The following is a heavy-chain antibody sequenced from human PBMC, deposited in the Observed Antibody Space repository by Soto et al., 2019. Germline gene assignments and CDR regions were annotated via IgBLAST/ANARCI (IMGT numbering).Heavy chain of an antibody. CDR1: GGTFSSYA. J-gene: IGHJ6*02. CDR3: ARDDRSSSPAGDYYYYGMDV. CDR2: IIPIFGTA. Sequence: SVKVSCKASGGTFSSYAISWVRQAPGQGLEWMGGIIPIFGTANYAQKFQGRVTITADESTSTAYMELSSLRSEDTAVYYCARDDRSSSPAGDYYYYGMDVWGQGTTVTVSS. D-gene: IGHD6-6*01. V-gene: IGHV1-69*13.